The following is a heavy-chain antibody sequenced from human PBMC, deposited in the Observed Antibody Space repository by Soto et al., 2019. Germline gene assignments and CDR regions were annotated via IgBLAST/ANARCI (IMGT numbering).Heavy chain of an antibody. Sequence: GGSLRLSCAASGFTVSSNYMSWVRQAPGKGLEWVSVIYSGGSTYYADSVKGRFTISRDNSKNKRYLQMNSLRAEDTAVYYCAREFHDYYDSSGQESAFDIWGQGTMVTVSS. CDR1: GFTVSSNY. V-gene: IGHV3-53*01. D-gene: IGHD3-22*01. CDR2: IYSGGST. CDR3: AREFHDYYDSSGQESAFDI. J-gene: IGHJ3*02.